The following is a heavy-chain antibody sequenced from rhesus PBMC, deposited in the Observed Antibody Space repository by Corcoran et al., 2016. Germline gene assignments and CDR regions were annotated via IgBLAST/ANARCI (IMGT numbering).Heavy chain of an antibody. V-gene: IGHV4-169*01. Sequence: QLQLQESGPGLVKPSETLSVTCAVSGGSISSSYWSWIRQAPGKGLELIGYIYGSGSSTNYNPSLKSRVTLSVDTSKHQLSLKLSSVTTADTAVYYCARAPDGWNDGYYWGQGVLVTVSS. CDR1: GGSISSSY. CDR2: IYGSGSST. CDR3: ARAPDGWNDGYY. J-gene: IGHJ4*01. D-gene: IGHD1-14*01.